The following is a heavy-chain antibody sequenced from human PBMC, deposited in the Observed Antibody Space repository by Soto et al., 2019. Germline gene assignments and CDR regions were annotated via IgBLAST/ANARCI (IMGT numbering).Heavy chain of an antibody. Sequence: QVNLVQSGAEVRKPGSSVKVSCKTSGATLNNYIIGWVRQAPGQGLEWMGRIIPILGIPNYSQRFQDRLTITVDRSKSTLYMELSSLRSDDTAIYFCARGGVVDYGDYNTWGQGTLVTVSS. CDR2: IIPILGIP. CDR3: ARGGVVDYGDYNT. V-gene: IGHV1-69*02. CDR1: GATLNNYI. J-gene: IGHJ5*02. D-gene: IGHD4-17*01.